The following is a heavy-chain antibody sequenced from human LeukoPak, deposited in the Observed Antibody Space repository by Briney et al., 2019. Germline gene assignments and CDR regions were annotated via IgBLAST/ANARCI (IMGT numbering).Heavy chain of an antibody. CDR1: GGSISSGGYS. J-gene: IGHJ4*02. D-gene: IGHD3-10*01. V-gene: IGHV4-30-2*01. CDR2: IYHSGST. Sequence: PSQTLSLTCAVSGGSISSGGYSWSWIRQPPGKGLEWIGYIYHSGSTYYNPSLKSRVTISVDRSKNQFSLKLSSVTAADTAVYYCARSGRGSRDGYFDYWGQGTLVTVSS. CDR3: ARSGRGSRDGYFDY.